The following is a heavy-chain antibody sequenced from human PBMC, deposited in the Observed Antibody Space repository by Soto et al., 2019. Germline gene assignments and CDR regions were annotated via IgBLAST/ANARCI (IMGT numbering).Heavy chain of an antibody. CDR1: GFTFSSYS. Sequence: PGGSLRLSCAASGFTFSSYSMNWVRQAPGKGLEWVSSISSSSSYIYYADSVKGRFTISRDNAKNSLYLQMNSLRAEDTAVYYCARDRRYCSSTSCHYYGMDVWGQGTTVTVSS. CDR2: ISSSSSYI. D-gene: IGHD2-2*01. J-gene: IGHJ6*02. V-gene: IGHV3-21*01. CDR3: ARDRRYCSSTSCHYYGMDV.